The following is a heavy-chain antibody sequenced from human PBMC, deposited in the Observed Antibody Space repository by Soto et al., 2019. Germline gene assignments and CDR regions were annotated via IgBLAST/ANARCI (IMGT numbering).Heavy chain of an antibody. Sequence: ASEKVSCKASGYTFTSYYIHWVRQAPGQGLEWMGMIIPSADVTTYAQKFQGIVTMTSDTSTSTVYMDLSSLRAEDTAMYYCAREGYCSGNSCHFDYWGRGTLVTVSS. CDR3: AREGYCSGNSCHFDY. V-gene: IGHV1-46*01. J-gene: IGHJ4*02. D-gene: IGHD2-2*01. CDR2: IIPSADVT. CDR1: GYTFTSYY.